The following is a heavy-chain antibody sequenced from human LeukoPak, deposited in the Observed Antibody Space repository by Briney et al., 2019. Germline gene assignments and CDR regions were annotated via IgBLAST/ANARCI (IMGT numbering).Heavy chain of an antibody. CDR3: ARVRDCTNDY. Sequence: GGSLSLSCAVSGFPFSSYEMKWVRQTPGRGLEWVSYISSGAGTIYYADSVKGRFPISGDHAKNSLYLQVNSLRVEDTVVYFFARVRDCTNDYWGQGTLVTVSS. D-gene: IGHD2-21*02. J-gene: IGHJ4*02. CDR1: GFPFSSYE. CDR2: ISSGAGTI. V-gene: IGHV3-48*03.